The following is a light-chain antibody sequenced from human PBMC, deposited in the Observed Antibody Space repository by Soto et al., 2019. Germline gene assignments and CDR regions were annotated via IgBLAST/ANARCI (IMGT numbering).Light chain of an antibody. V-gene: IGLV1-51*01. CDR3: GSWDSSLTYV. CDR1: SSNIGNNF. CDR2: DNN. Sequence: QSALTQPPSVSAAPGQKVTISCSGSSSNIGNNFVTWYQQLPGTAPKLLIYDNNKRPSGIPGRFSGSQSGTSATLGITGLQTGDEAVYYCGSWDSSLTYVFGTGTKLTVL. J-gene: IGLJ1*01.